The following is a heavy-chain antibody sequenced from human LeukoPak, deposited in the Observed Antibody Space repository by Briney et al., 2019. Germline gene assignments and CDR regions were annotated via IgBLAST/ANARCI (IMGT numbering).Heavy chain of an antibody. J-gene: IGHJ6*03. V-gene: IGHV3-21*01. CDR3: ARIRWELPAGVYYYYMDV. CDR1: GFTFSSYS. Sequence: GGSLRLSCAASGFTFSSYSMNWVRQAPGKGLEWVSSISSSSSYIYYADSEKGRFTISRDNAKNSLYLQMNSLRAEDTAVYYCARIRWELPAGVYYYYMDVWRKGTTVTVSS. D-gene: IGHD1-26*01. CDR2: ISSSSSYI.